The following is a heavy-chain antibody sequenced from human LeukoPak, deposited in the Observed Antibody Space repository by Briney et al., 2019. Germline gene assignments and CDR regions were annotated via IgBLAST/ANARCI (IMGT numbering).Heavy chain of an antibody. J-gene: IGHJ5*02. Sequence: GRSLRLSCAASGFNFDAYAMHWVRQLPGKGLEWVSGISWDSGGIGYADSVKGRFTISRDNAENSLNLQMNSLRPEDTALYYCAKGGHSNSFNWFDAWGQGALVTVSS. CDR1: GFNFDAYA. V-gene: IGHV3-9*01. CDR2: ISWDSGGI. CDR3: AKGGHSNSFNWFDA. D-gene: IGHD6-13*01.